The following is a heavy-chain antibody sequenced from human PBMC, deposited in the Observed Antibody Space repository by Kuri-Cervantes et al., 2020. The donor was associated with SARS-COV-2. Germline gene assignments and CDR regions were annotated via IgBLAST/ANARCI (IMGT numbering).Heavy chain of an antibody. CDR3: ARGQARYCSSTSCHYYYYGMDV. CDR1: GGSFSGYY. V-gene: IGHV4-34*01. J-gene: IGHJ6*02. D-gene: IGHD2-2*01. Sequence: ESLKISCAVYGGSFSGYYWSWIRQPPGKGLEWIGEINHSGSTNYNPSLKSRVTISVDTSKNQFSLKLSSVTAADTAVYYCARGQARYCSSTSCHYYYYGMDVWGQGTTVTGSS. CDR2: INHSGST.